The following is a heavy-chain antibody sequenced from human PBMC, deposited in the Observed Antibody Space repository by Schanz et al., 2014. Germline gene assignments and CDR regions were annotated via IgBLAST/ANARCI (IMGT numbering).Heavy chain of an antibody. CDR2: IRRNSDSK. V-gene: IGHV3-9*01. D-gene: IGHD5-18*01. Sequence: EVQLVESGGGLVKPGTSLRLSCAASGFTFSSYTMQWVRQAPGKGLEWVSAIRRNSDSKCYADSVKGRFTISRDNAKNSLYLQMNRLRAEYTALYCCGKDRAVVSGMVRSYYFGMDVWGRGTTVTVSS. CDR1: GFTFSSYT. J-gene: IGHJ6*02. CDR3: GKDRAVVSGMVRSYYFGMDV.